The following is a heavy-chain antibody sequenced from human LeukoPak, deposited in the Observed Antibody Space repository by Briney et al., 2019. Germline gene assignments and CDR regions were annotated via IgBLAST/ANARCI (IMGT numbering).Heavy chain of an antibody. Sequence: PGGSLRLSCAASGFTFSDYYMSWIRQAPGKGLEWVSYISSSGSTIYYADSVKGRFTISRDNAKNSLYLQMNSLRAEDTAVYYCARESTYDFWSGYYTGRGAFDIWGQGTMVTVSS. J-gene: IGHJ3*02. CDR1: GFTFSDYY. D-gene: IGHD3-3*01. V-gene: IGHV3-11*04. CDR2: ISSSGSTI. CDR3: ARESTYDFWSGYYTGRGAFDI.